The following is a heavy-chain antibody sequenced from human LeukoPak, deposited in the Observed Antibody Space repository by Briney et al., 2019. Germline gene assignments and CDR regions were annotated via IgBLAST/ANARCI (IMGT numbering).Heavy chain of an antibody. CDR1: GGSFSGYY. CDR2: INHSGST. CDR3: ARVFCSGGSCKPYYFDY. D-gene: IGHD2-15*01. V-gene: IGHV4-34*01. J-gene: IGHJ4*02. Sequence: SETLSLTCAVYGGSFSGYYWSWIRQPPGKGLEWIGEINHSGSTNYNPSLKSRVTISVDTSKNQFSLKLSSVTAADTAVYYCARVFCSGGSCKPYYFDYRGQGTLVTVSS.